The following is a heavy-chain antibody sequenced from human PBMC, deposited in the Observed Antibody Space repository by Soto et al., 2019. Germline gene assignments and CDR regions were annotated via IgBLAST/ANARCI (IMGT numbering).Heavy chain of an antibody. Sequence: GGSLRLSCVASGFIFSDYYMAWTRRAPGKGLEWVSYISDGGSYTNHGNSVRGRVSVSRDDARNSLYLQIKNLRVEDTGVYYCARAPGAVNSYAGVDVWGQGTTVTVSS. CDR3: ARAPGAVNSYAGVDV. CDR1: GFIFSDYY. V-gene: IGHV3-11*05. J-gene: IGHJ6*02. D-gene: IGHD6-19*01. CDR2: ISDGGSYT.